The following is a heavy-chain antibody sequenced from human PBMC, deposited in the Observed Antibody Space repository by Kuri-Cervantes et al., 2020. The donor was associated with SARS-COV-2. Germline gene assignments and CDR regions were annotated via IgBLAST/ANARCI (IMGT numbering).Heavy chain of an antibody. CDR2: INPNSGGT. CDR1: GYTFTSYG. D-gene: IGHD1-26*01. J-gene: IGHJ4*02. CDR3: ARWAKGIVGATDHYFDY. V-gene: IGHV1-2*02. Sequence: ASVKVSCKASGYTFTSYGISWVRQAPGQGLEWMGWINPNSGGTNYAQKFQGRVTMTRDTSISTAYMELSTLRSDDTAVYYCARWAKGIVGATDHYFDYWGQGTLVTVSS.